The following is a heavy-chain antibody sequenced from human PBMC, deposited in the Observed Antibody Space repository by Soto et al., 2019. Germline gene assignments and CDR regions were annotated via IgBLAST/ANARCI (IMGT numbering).Heavy chain of an antibody. V-gene: IGHV4-34*01. D-gene: IGHD3-10*01. J-gene: IGHJ5*02. CDR1: GGSFSGYY. Sequence: SETLSLTCAVYGGSFSGYYWSWIRQPPGKGLEWIGEINHSGSTNYNPSLKSRVTISVDTSKNQFSLKLSSVTAADTAVYYCARRGYYYGSGSYSNWFDPWGQGTLVTV. CDR3: ARRGYYYGSGSYSNWFDP. CDR2: INHSGST.